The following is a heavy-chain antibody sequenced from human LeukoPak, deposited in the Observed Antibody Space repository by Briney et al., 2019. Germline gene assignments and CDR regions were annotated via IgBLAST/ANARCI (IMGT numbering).Heavy chain of an antibody. CDR1: GYSFTSYW. J-gene: IGHJ6*04. Sequence: GESLQISCQGSGYSFTSYWISWVRQMPGKGLEWMGRIDPSDSYTNYSPSFQGHVTISADKSISTAYLQWGSLKASDTAMYYCARLGAPYYYYGMDVWGKGTTVTVSS. CDR2: IDPSDSYT. CDR3: ARLGAPYYYYGMDV. V-gene: IGHV5-10-1*01.